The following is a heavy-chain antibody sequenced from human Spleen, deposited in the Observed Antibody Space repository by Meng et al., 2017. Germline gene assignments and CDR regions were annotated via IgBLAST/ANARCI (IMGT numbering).Heavy chain of an antibody. J-gene: IGHJ4*02. V-gene: IGHV3-30*01. Sequence: SLKISCASSGFTFSSYAMYWVRQAPGKGLEWVSVISYDGSNKYYADSVKGRFTISRDNSKNTLYLQMNSLRAEDTAVYYCARVPSRRYYYGSGSYGLDYWGQGTLVTVSS. CDR2: ISYDGSNK. CDR3: ARVPSRRYYYGSGSYGLDY. CDR1: GFTFSSYA. D-gene: IGHD3-10*01.